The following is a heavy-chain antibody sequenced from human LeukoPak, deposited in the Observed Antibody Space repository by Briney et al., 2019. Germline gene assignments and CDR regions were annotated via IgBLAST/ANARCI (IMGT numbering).Heavy chain of an antibody. J-gene: IGHJ6*03. CDR1: GGSFSGYY. Sequence: PSETLSLTCAVYGGSFSGYYWSWIRQPPGKGLEWIGEINHSGSTNYNPSLKSRVTISVDTSKNQFSLKLSSVTAADTAVYYCARGLSTPRYYYDSSGYCRTYYYYYMDVWGKGTTVTVSS. CDR3: ARGLSTPRYYYDSSGYCRTYYYYYMDV. D-gene: IGHD3-22*01. CDR2: INHSGST. V-gene: IGHV4-34*01.